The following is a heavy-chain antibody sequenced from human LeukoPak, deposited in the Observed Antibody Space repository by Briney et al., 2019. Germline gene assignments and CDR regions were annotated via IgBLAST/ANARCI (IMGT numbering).Heavy chain of an antibody. J-gene: IGHJ4*02. Sequence: SETLSLTCAVYGGSFSGYYWGWIRQPPGKGLEWIGEINHSGSTNYNPSLKSRVTISLDTSKNQSSLKLSSVTAADTAVYYCARSHSSGWTPFDYWGQGTLVTVSS. CDR3: ARSHSSGWTPFDY. CDR1: GGSFSGYY. D-gene: IGHD6-19*01. CDR2: INHSGST. V-gene: IGHV4-34*01.